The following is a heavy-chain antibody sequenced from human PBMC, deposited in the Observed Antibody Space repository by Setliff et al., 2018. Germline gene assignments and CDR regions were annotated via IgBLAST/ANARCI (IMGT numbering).Heavy chain of an antibody. J-gene: IGHJ6*02. CDR3: ASRSDFDWSKKTSDYYYGMEV. D-gene: IGHD3-9*01. CDR1: GYTFTYRY. V-gene: IGHV1-45*02. Sequence: SVKVSCKASGYTFTYRYLHWVRQAPGQALEWMGWITPFNDNTNYAQKFQDRVTITRYRSMSTAYMELSSLRSEDTAMYYCASRSDFDWSKKTSDYYYGMEVWGQGTTVTVSS. CDR2: ITPFNDNT.